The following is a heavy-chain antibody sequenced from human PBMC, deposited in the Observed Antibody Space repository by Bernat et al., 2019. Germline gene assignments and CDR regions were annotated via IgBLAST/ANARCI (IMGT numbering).Heavy chain of an antibody. V-gene: IGHV3-30-3*01. Sequence: QVQLVESGGGVVQPGTSLRLSCAASGFTFSSYAMHWVRQAPGKGLEWVAIVSYDGTNKFYADSVKGRFTISRDNSKNTLYLQMHSLRAEDTAVYYCARTTQDQLTYYYFYGLDVWGQGTTVTVSS. CDR1: GFTFSSYA. J-gene: IGHJ6*02. CDR2: VSYDGTNK. D-gene: IGHD2-2*01. CDR3: ARTTQDQLTYYYFYGLDV.